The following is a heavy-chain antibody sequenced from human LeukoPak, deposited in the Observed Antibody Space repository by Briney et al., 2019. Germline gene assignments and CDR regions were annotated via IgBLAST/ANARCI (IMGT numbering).Heavy chain of an antibody. J-gene: IGHJ4*02. CDR2: ISGSGGST. D-gene: IGHD2-15*01. V-gene: IGHV3-23*01. CDR3: AKTRVVVAATPSPTDFDY. CDR1: GFTFSSYA. Sequence: GGSLRLSCAASGFTFSSYAMHWVRQAPGKGLEWVSAISGSGGSTYYADSVKGRFTISRDNSKNTLYLQMNSLRAEDTAVYYCAKTRVVVAATPSPTDFDYWGQGTLVTVSS.